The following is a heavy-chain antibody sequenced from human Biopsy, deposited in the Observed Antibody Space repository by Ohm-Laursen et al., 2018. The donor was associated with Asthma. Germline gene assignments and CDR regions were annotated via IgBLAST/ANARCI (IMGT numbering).Heavy chain of an antibody. V-gene: IGHV1-69*13. CDR3: VRGGGAHFQH. J-gene: IGHJ1*01. Sequence: SVEVSCKASAGTFSSYAISWARQPPGQGLEWLGRITPIFGTANYAQKFQGRVTITADESTSTAYMELSRLRSEDTAVYYCVRGGGAHFQHWGQGTLVTVSS. D-gene: IGHD2-21*01. CDR2: ITPIFGTA. CDR1: AGTFSSYA.